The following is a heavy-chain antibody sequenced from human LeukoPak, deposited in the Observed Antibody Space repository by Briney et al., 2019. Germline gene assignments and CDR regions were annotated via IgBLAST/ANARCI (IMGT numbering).Heavy chain of an antibody. CDR3: ARHGYSSDLYYFDY. V-gene: IGHV4-39*01. D-gene: IGHD6-19*01. CDR2: IYYSGSF. CDR1: GGSISSSTYY. Sequence: SETLSLTCTVSGGSISSSTYYWGWIRQPPGKGLEWIGTIYYSGSFYYNPSLQSRVTISVDTSKNQFSLKLSSVTAADTAVYYCARHGYSSDLYYFDYWGQGTLVTVSP. J-gene: IGHJ4*02.